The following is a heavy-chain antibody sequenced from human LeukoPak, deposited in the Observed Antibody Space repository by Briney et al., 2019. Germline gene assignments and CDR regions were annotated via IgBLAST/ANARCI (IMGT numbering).Heavy chain of an antibody. Sequence: ASVKVSCKASGGTFSSYAISWVRQATGQGLEWMGWMNPNSGNTGYAQKFQGRVTMTRNTSISTAYMELSSLRSEDTAVYYCARKIPHSGSYQWAFDIWGQGTMVTVSS. CDR2: MNPNSGNT. V-gene: IGHV1-8*02. CDR1: GGTFSSYA. J-gene: IGHJ3*02. D-gene: IGHD1-26*01. CDR3: ARKIPHSGSYQWAFDI.